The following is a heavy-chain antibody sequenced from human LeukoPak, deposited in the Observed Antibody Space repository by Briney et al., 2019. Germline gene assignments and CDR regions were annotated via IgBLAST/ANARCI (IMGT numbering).Heavy chain of an antibody. V-gene: IGHV3-30*18. D-gene: IGHD2-2*01. CDR3: AKGRGRVVVPAAHDY. CDR1: GFTFNSYG. CDR2: ISYDGSNK. Sequence: QSGGSLRLSCAASGFTFNSYGMSWVRQAPGKGLEWVAVISYDGSNKYYADSVKGRFTISRDNSKNTLYLQMNSLRAEDTAVYYCAKGRGRVVVPAAHDYWGQGTLVTVSS. J-gene: IGHJ4*02.